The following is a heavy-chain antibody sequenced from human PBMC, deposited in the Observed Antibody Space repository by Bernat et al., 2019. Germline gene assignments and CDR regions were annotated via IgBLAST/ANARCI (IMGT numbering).Heavy chain of an antibody. CDR3: ARDGRNAC. CDR2: FSASDSST. Sequence: EVQLLESGGGLVQPGGSLRLSCAASGFTFSTYAMTWVRQAPGKGLEWVSGFSASDSSTYYADSVKGRFTISRDISKNTLYLQMNSLRAEDTAVYYCARDGRNACWGQGTLVTVSS. V-gene: IGHV3-23*01. D-gene: IGHD1-1*01. CDR1: GFTFSTYA. J-gene: IGHJ4*02.